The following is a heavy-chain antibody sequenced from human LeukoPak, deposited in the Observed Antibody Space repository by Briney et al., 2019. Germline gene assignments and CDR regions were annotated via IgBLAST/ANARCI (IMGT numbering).Heavy chain of an antibody. J-gene: IGHJ6*03. V-gene: IGHV3-73*01. CDR3: TRRDFSGNLGYENYHYMDV. D-gene: IGHD5-12*01. Sequence: PSGESLKLSCAASGFTFSASTIHWVRQASGKGLEWVGRIRSKANSSATAYAASVKGRFTVSRDDSKNTAYLQMNSLKTEDTAVYYCTRRDFSGNLGYENYHYMDVWGKGTTVTVSS. CDR2: IRSKANSSAT. CDR1: GFTFSAST.